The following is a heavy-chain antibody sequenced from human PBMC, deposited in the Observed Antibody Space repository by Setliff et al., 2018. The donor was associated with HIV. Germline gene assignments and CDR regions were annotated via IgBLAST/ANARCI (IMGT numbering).Heavy chain of an antibody. V-gene: IGHV3-23*01. J-gene: IGHJ4*02. D-gene: IGHD3-10*01. Sequence: GVLRLSCAASGFTFDDYAVTWVRQAPGKGLDYVSAISGSGTTTYYADSVRGRFTISRDNSTNTVYLQMHSLRAEDTALYYCAKVMTLWFGASDSWGQGTRVTVSS. CDR1: GFTFDDYA. CDR2: ISGSGTTT. CDR3: AKVMTLWFGASDS.